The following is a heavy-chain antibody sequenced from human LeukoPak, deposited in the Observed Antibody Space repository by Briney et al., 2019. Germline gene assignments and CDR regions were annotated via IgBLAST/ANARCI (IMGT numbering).Heavy chain of an antibody. V-gene: IGHV1-18*01. D-gene: IGHD6-13*01. J-gene: IGHJ5*02. CDR1: GYTFTIFG. CDR2: ISADNGNT. CDR3: ARGAHSSSWSNGFDP. Sequence: AAVKVSCKDSGYTFTIFGISWVRQAPGQGLEWMGWISADNGNTYYAQKLQGSVTMTTDTSTSTAYMEQRNLRSDDTAVYSCARGAHSSSWSNGFDPWGQGTLVTVSS.